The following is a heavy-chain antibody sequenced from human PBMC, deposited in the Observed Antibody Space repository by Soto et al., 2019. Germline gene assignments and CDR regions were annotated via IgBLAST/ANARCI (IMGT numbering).Heavy chain of an antibody. D-gene: IGHD6-19*01. V-gene: IGHV3-7*04. CDR2: IKHDGSEK. CDR1: GFTFSRYW. Sequence: EVQVVESGGCLVQPGGSLRLSCAASGFTFSRYWMDWVRQAPRKGLEWVATIKHDGSEKYYVDSVKGRFIISRDNAKNSLFLQMNGLRVEDTAVYFCARAMGTDGWSKHPFVIWGQGTMVTVSS. J-gene: IGHJ3*02. CDR3: ARAMGTDGWSKHPFVI.